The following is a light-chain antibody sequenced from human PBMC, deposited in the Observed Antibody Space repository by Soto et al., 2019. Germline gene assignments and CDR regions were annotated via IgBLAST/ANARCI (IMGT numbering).Light chain of an antibody. J-gene: IGLJ3*02. Sequence: QSVLTQPPSASGSPGQSVTTSCTGTSSDVGAYNYVSWYQQHPGKAPKLMIYDVSKRPSGVPYRFSGSKSGNAASLTVSGLQGEDEADYYCSSYAGSSWVFGGGTKLTVL. V-gene: IGLV2-8*01. CDR2: DVS. CDR3: SSYAGSSWV. CDR1: SSDVGAYNY.